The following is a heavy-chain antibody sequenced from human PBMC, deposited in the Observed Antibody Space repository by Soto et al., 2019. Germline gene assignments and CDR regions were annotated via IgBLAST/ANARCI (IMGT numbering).Heavy chain of an antibody. Sequence: QVQLVESGGGVVQPGRSLRLSCAASGFTFSSYAMHWVRQAPGKGPEWLAVIWYDGSNKYYGDSVKGRFTISRDNSRNTLYKQMNSLRVEDTAVYYCARAYGDWRYFDYWGQGTLVTVSS. CDR3: ARAYGDWRYFDY. D-gene: IGHD3-10*01. J-gene: IGHJ4*02. V-gene: IGHV3-33*01. CDR1: GFTFSSYA. CDR2: IWYDGSNK.